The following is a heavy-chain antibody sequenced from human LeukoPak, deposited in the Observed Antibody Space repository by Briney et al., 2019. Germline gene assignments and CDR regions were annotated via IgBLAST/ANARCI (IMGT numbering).Heavy chain of an antibody. CDR3: ARGSGHGGLDV. D-gene: IGHD3-16*01. CDR2: IGTTGDT. J-gene: IGHJ6*02. Sequence: GGSLRLSCAASGFTFSRYDMHWVRQATGKGLEWVSAIGTTGDTHYPGSVKGRLTISRENAKNSVYLQMGNLRARDTAVYYCARGSGHGGLDVWGQGTTVTVSS. V-gene: IGHV3-13*04. CDR1: GFTFSRYD.